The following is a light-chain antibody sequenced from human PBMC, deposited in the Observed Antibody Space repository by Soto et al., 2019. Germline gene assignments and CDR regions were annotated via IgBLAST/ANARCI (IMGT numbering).Light chain of an antibody. CDR3: QQYNNWPPK. CDR2: GAS. CDR1: QSVSSN. Sequence: EIVMTQSPATLSVSSGERATLSCRASQSVSSNLAWYQQKPGQAPRLLIYGASTRATGIPARFSGSGSGTEFTLTISSLQSEDFAVYYCQQYNNWPPKFGPGTKVDIK. V-gene: IGKV3-15*01. J-gene: IGKJ3*01.